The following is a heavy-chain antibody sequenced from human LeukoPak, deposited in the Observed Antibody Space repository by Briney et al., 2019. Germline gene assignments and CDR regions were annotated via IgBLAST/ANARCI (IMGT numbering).Heavy chain of an antibody. V-gene: IGHV3-23*01. CDR1: GFTFSSYG. J-gene: IGHJ5*02. Sequence: PGGSLRLSGAASGFTFSSYGMSWVRQAPGKGLEWVSAISGSGGSTYYADSVKGRFTISRDNSKNTLYLQMNSLRAEDTAVYYCAKSARGWDWFDPWGQGTLVTVSS. CDR3: AKSARGWDWFDP. D-gene: IGHD1-26*01. CDR2: ISGSGGST.